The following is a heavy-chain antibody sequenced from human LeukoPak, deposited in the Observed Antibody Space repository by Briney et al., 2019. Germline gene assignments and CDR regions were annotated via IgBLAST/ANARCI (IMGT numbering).Heavy chain of an antibody. D-gene: IGHD6-6*01. CDR3: ARAIAAPGDYFDY. J-gene: IGHJ4*02. V-gene: IGHV4-59*01. Sequence: SETLSLTCTVSGGSISSYYWSWIRQPPGKGLEWIGYIYYSGSTNYNPSLKSRVTISVDTSKNRFSLKLSSVTAADTAVYYCARAIAAPGDYFDYWGQGTLVTVSS. CDR1: GGSISSYY. CDR2: IYYSGST.